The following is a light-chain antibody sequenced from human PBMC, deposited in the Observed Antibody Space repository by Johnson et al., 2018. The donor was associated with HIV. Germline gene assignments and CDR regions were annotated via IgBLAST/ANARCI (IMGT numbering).Light chain of an antibody. Sequence: QSVLTQPPSVSAAPGQKVTISCSGSTSNIGNNYVSWYQQLPERAPKLLIYDNTKRPSGIPARFSGSKSDTSATLAITGLQTGDEADYYCGTWDGSLTPGGVMGTGTKVTVL. J-gene: IGLJ1*01. CDR3: GTWDGSLTPGGV. CDR2: DNT. CDR1: TSNIGNNY. V-gene: IGLV1-51*01.